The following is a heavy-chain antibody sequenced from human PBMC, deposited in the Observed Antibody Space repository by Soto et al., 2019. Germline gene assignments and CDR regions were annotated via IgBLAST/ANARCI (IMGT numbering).Heavy chain of an antibody. CDR2: ISYDGSNK. Sequence: GGSLRLSCAASGFTFSSYGMHWVRQAPGKGLEWVAVISYDGSNKYYADSVKGRFTISRDNSKNTLYLQMNSLRAEDTALYYCAREDSGVYYFDYWGQGTLVTVSS. CDR1: GFTFSSYG. V-gene: IGHV3-30*03. D-gene: IGHD3-10*01. CDR3: AREDSGVYYFDY. J-gene: IGHJ4*02.